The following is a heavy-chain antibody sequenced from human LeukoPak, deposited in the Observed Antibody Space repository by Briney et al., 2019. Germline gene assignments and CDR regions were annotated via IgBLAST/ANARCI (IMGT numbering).Heavy chain of an antibody. Sequence: PSETLSLTCTVSGGSFSSYYWSWIRQPPGKGLEWIGSMYSSGSTYYNPSLKSRVTISVDTSKNQFSLKLSSVTAADTAVYYCARSGSGYLRYYFDYWGQGTLVTVSS. CDR1: GGSFSSYY. CDR2: MYSSGST. J-gene: IGHJ4*02. V-gene: IGHV4-59*12. CDR3: ARSGSGYLRYYFDY. D-gene: IGHD5-12*01.